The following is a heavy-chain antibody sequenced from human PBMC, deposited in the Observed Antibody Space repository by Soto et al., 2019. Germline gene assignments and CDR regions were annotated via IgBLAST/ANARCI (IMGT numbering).Heavy chain of an antibody. CDR3: ARLNGMYWQQLVVHYYGMDV. CDR2: IYYSGST. J-gene: IGHJ6*02. Sequence: PSETLSLTCTVSGGSISSYYWSWIRQPPGKGLEWIGYIYYSGSTNYNPSLKSRVTISVDTSKNQFSLKLSSVTAADTAVYYCARLNGMYWQQLVVHYYGMDVWGQGTTVTVSS. V-gene: IGHV4-59*08. CDR1: GGSISSYY. D-gene: IGHD6-13*01.